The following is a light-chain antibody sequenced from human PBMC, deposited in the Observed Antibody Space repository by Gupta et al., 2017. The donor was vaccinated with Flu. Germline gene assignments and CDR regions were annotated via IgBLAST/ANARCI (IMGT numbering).Light chain of an antibody. Sequence: DIQMTQSSSSLSASVGDRVTITCRASQSISTYLNWYQQKPGKVPNLLIHVSSSLRSGVPSRFSGSGSGTDFTLTISGLQPEDSATYYCQQSFSTPHTFGQWTKLEIK. CDR1: QSISTY. CDR2: VSS. J-gene: IGKJ2*01. V-gene: IGKV1-39*01. CDR3: QQSFSTPHT.